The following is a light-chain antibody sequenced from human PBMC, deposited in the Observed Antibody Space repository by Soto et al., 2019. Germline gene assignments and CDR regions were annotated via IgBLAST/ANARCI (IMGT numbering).Light chain of an antibody. J-gene: IGLJ2*01. CDR3: AAWDDTLNGHVV. V-gene: IGLV1-44*01. CDR2: STN. CDR1: SSHIGSNS. Sequence: QSVLTQPPSASGTPGQRVTIPCSGSSSHIGSNSANWYQQLPGTAPKLVMYSTNQRPSGVPDRFSGSKSGTSASLAISDLQSEDEADYYCAAWDDTLNGHVVFGGGTKLTVL.